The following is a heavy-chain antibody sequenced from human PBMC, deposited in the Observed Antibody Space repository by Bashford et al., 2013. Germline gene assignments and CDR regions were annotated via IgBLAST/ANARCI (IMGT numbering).Heavy chain of an antibody. Sequence: GGSLRLSCTASGFTFGDYAMSWFRQAPGKGLEWVGFIRSKAYGGTTEYAASVKGRFTISRDDSKSIAYLQMNSLKTXDTAVYYCKVKDYYGSGSYWEFDYWGQGTLVTVSS. V-gene: IGHV3-49*03. D-gene: IGHD3-10*01. CDR3: KVKDYYGSGSYWEFDY. J-gene: IGHJ4*02. CDR2: IRSKAYGGTT. CDR1: GFTFGDYA.